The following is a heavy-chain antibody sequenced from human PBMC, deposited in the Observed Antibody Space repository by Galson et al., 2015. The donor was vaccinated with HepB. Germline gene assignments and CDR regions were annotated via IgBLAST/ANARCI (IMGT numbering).Heavy chain of an antibody. V-gene: IGHV3-23*01. Sequence: SLRLSCAASGFTFSSYAMSWVRQAPGKGLEWVSAISRGGGRTYYADSVKGRFTISRDNSKNTLYLQMNSLKPEDTAVYYCTTDVYYSTYWSWLDPWGQGTLVTVSS. CDR1: GFTFSSYA. CDR2: ISRGGGRT. J-gene: IGHJ5*02. D-gene: IGHD2-8*02. CDR3: TTDVYYSTYWSWLDP.